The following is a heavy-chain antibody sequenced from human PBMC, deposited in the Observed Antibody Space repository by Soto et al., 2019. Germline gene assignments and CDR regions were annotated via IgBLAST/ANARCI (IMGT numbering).Heavy chain of an antibody. V-gene: IGHV1-3*01. CDR2: INAGNGNT. Sequence: ASVKVSCKASGYTFTSYAMHWVRQAPGQRLEWMGWINAGNGNTKYSQKFQGRVTITRDTSASTAYMELSSLRSEDTAVYYCARNGLEWLFTYYYGMDVWGQGTTVTVSS. D-gene: IGHD3-3*01. CDR3: ARNGLEWLFTYYYGMDV. J-gene: IGHJ6*02. CDR1: GYTFTSYA.